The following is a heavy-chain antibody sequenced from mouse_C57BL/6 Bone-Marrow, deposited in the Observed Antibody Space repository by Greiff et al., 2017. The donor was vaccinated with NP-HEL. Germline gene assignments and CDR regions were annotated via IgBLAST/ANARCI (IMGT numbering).Heavy chain of an antibody. V-gene: IGHV10-1*01. Sequence: EVMLVESGGGLVQPKGSLKLSCAASGFSFNTYAMNWVRQAPGKGLEWVARIRSKSNNYATYYADSVKDRFTISRDDSESMLYLQMNNLKTEDTAMYYCVRLDGYYAYWGQGTLVTVSA. CDR3: VRLDGYYAY. D-gene: IGHD2-3*01. CDR1: GFSFNTYA. CDR2: IRSKSNNYAT. J-gene: IGHJ3*01.